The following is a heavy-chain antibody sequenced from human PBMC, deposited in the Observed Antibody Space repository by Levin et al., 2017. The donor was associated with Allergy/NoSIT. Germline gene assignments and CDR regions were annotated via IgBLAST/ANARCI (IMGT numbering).Heavy chain of an antibody. CDR1: GFTFSNFG. Sequence: GESLKISCAASGFTFSNFGIHWVRQAPGKGLEWVSAIWYDGSNKYYRDSVKGRFTISRDNSKNTLYLQMASLRVEDTAVYYCARDRYSAVAGIDWTHPLDYWGQGTLVTVSS. CDR3: ARDRYSAVAGIDWTHPLDY. CDR2: IWYDGSNK. D-gene: IGHD6-19*01. V-gene: IGHV3-33*01. J-gene: IGHJ4*02.